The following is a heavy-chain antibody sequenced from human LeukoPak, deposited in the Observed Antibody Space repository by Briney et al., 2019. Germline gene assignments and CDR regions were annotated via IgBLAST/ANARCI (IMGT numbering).Heavy chain of an antibody. V-gene: IGHV4-59*08. D-gene: IGHD3-22*01. CDR2: IYYSGST. J-gene: IGHJ4*02. CDR1: GGSISSYY. Sequence: MSSETLSLTCTVSGGSISSYYWSWIRQPPGKGLEWIGYIYYSGSTNYNPSLKSRVTISVDTSKNQFSLKLSSVTAADTAVYYCARGYYYDSSLDYWGQGTLVTVSS. CDR3: ARGYYYDSSLDY.